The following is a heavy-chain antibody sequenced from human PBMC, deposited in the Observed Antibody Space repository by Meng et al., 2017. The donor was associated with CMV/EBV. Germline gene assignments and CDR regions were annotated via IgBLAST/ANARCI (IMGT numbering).Heavy chain of an antibody. J-gene: IGHJ4*02. Sequence: SETLSLTCAVYGGSFSGYYWSWIRQPPGKGLEWIGEINHSGSTNYNPSLKSRVTISVDTSKNQFSLKRSSVTAADTAVYYCARASYGRSPFYYWGQGTLVTVSS. CDR1: GGSFSGYY. V-gene: IGHV4-34*01. CDR2: INHSGST. D-gene: IGHD5-18*01. CDR3: ARASYGRSPFYY.